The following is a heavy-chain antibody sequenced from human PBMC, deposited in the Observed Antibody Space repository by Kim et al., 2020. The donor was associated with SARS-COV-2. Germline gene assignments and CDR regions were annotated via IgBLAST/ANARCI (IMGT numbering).Heavy chain of an antibody. V-gene: IGHV3-66*01. D-gene: IGHD5-12*01. J-gene: IGHJ4*02. Sequence: VKGRFTISRDKSKNTLYLQMNSLRAEDTAVYYCARATSRDGYNLHYYFDYWGQGTLVTVSS. CDR3: ARATSRDGYNLHYYFDY.